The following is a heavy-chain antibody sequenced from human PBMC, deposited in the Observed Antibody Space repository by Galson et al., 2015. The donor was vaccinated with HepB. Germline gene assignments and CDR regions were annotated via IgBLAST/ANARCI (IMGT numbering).Heavy chain of an antibody. CDR2: IYYSGST. D-gene: IGHD3-22*01. CDR3: ASSGYYYGVDY. CDR1: GGSISSYY. J-gene: IGHJ4*02. V-gene: IGHV4-59*01. Sequence: ETLSLTCTVSGGSISSYYWSWIRQPPGKGLEWIGYIYYSGSTNYNPSLKSRVTISVDTSKNQFSLKLSSVTAADTAVYYCASSGYYYGVDYWGQGTLVTVSS.